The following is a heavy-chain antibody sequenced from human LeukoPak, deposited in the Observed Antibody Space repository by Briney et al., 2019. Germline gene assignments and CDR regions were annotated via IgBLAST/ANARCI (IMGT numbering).Heavy chain of an antibody. V-gene: IGHV4-34*01. CDR1: GGSFSGYY. CDR2: INHSGST. CDR3: ARALGKDNSLTPYDY. Sequence: SETLSLTCAVYGGSFSGYYWSWIRQPPGKGLEWIGEINHSGSTNYNRSLQSRVSISVDTSKNQFSLKVSSVTAADTAVYYCARALGKDNSLTPYDYWGQGTLVTVSS. D-gene: IGHD3-16*01. J-gene: IGHJ4*02.